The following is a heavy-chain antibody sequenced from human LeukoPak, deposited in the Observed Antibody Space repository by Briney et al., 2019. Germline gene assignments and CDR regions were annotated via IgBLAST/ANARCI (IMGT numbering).Heavy chain of an antibody. CDR2: IYYSGST. CDR3: ARTQAYSSSWYLNYYYYMDV. J-gene: IGHJ6*03. Sequence: SETLSLTCTVSGGSISSYYWSWIRQPPGKGLEWIGYIYYSGSTNYNPSLKRRVTISVDTSKNQFSLKLSPVTAADTAVYYCARTQAYSSSWYLNYYYYMDVWGKGTTVTISS. CDR1: GGSISSYY. D-gene: IGHD6-13*01. V-gene: IGHV4-59*01.